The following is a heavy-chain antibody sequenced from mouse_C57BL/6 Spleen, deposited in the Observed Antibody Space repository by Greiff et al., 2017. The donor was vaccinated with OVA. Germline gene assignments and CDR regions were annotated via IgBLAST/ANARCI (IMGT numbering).Heavy chain of an antibody. D-gene: IGHD1-1*01. CDR1: GYTFTSYW. V-gene: IGHV1-52*01. CDR3: ARGHPCYYGSSYDY. CDR2: IDPSDSET. J-gene: IGHJ2*01. Sequence: QVQLQQPGAELVRPGSSVKLSCKASGYTFTSYWMHWVKQRPIQGLEWIGNIDPSDSETHYNQKFKDKATLTVDKSSSTAYMQLSSLTSEDSAVYYCARGHPCYYGSSYDYWGQGTTLTVSS.